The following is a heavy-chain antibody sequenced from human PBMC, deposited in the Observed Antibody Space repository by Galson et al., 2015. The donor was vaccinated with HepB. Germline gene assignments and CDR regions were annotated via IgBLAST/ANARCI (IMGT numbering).Heavy chain of an antibody. CDR2: INHSGST. CDR3: ARGARVLRYFDWVPYGMDV. D-gene: IGHD3-9*01. J-gene: IGHJ6*02. Sequence: SETLSLTCAVYGGSFSGYYWSWIRQPPGKGLEWIGEINHSGSTNYNPSLKSRVTISVDTSKNQFSLKLSSVTAADTAVYYCARGARVLRYFDWVPYGMDVWGQGTTVTVSS. V-gene: IGHV4-34*01. CDR1: GGSFSGYY.